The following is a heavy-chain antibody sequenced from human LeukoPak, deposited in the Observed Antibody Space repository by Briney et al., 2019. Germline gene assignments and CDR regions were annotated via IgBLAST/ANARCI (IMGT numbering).Heavy chain of an antibody. V-gene: IGHV3-30*18. Sequence: GGSLRRSCAASGFTFSSYGMHWVRQAPGKGLEWVAVISYDGSNKYYADSVKGRFTISRDNSKNTLYLQMNSLRAEDTAVYYCAKDWGRDIVVIPPAFDYWGQGTLVTVSS. J-gene: IGHJ4*02. CDR3: AKDWGRDIVVIPPAFDY. CDR1: GFTFSSYG. D-gene: IGHD2-2*01. CDR2: ISYDGSNK.